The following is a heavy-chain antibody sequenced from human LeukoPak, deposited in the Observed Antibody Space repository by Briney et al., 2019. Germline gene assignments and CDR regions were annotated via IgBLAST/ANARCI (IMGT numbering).Heavy chain of an antibody. CDR2: ISYDGSNK. V-gene: IGHV3-30*18. CDR1: GFTFSSYG. CDR3: AKLVDTAMFDY. Sequence: PGGSLRLSCAASGFTFSSYGMHWVRQAPGKGLEWVAVISYDGSNKYYADSVKGRFTISRDNSKNTLYLQMNSLRAEDTAVYYCAKLVDTAMFDYWGQGTLVTVSS. D-gene: IGHD5-18*01. J-gene: IGHJ4*02.